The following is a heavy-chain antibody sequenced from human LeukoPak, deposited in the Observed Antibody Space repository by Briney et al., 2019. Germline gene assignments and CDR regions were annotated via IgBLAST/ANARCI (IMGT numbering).Heavy chain of an antibody. CDR3: ARREAAAGGLDY. J-gene: IGHJ4*02. V-gene: IGHV4-39*01. D-gene: IGHD6-13*01. Sequence: PSETLSLTCTVSGGSISSSSYYWGWIRQPPGKGLEWIGSICYSGSTYYNPSLKSRVTISVDTSKNQFSLKLSSVTAADTAVYYCARREAAAGGLDYWGQGTLVTVSS. CDR2: ICYSGST. CDR1: GGSISSSSYY.